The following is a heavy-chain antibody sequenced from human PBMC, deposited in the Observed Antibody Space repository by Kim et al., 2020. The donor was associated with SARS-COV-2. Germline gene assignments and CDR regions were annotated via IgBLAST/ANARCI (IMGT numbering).Heavy chain of an antibody. V-gene: IGHV3-48*03. CDR1: GFTFSSYE. J-gene: IGHJ3*02. Sequence: GGSLRLSCAASGFTFSSYEMNWIRQASLPVLEWVSYIRKMCSTLYDADSVKGRFTISRENAKNSMYLQMNSLRAEDTAVYYCARDLGLRYFDSDAFDIWGQGTMVTVSS. CDR2: IRKMCSTL. D-gene: IGHD3-9*01. CDR3: ARDLGLRYFDSDAFDI.